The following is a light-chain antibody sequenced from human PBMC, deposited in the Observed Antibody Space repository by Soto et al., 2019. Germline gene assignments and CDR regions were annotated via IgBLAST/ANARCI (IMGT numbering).Light chain of an antibody. J-gene: IGLJ2*01. Sequence: QSVLTQSSSASASLGSSVKLTCTLSSGHSNYIIAWHQHQPGRAPRYLMKLEGSGSYNKGSGVPDRFSGSSSGADRYLTISNLQSEDEADYYCETWDSYTRVLGGGTKLTVL. CDR1: SGHSNYI. CDR2: LEGSGSY. CDR3: ETWDSYTRV. V-gene: IGLV4-60*03.